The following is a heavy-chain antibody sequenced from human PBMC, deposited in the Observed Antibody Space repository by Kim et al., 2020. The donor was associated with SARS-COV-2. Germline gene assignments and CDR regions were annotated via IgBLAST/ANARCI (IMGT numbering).Heavy chain of an antibody. V-gene: IGHV3-48*04. J-gene: IGHJ4*02. D-gene: IGHD5-18*01. Sequence: GGSLRLSCAASGFTFSSYSMNWVRQAPGKGLEWVSYISSSSSTIYYADSVEGRFTISRDNAKNSLYLQMNSLRAEDTAVYYCARLIQLWFFDFWGQGTLVTVSS. CDR1: GFTFSSYS. CDR2: ISSSSSTI. CDR3: ARLIQLWFFDF.